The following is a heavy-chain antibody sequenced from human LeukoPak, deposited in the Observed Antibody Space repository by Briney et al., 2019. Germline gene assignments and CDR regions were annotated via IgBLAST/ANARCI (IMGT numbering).Heavy chain of an antibody. J-gene: IGHJ4*02. V-gene: IGHV3-74*01. D-gene: IGHD5-18*01. CDR1: GFTFSSYW. Sequence: GGSLRLSCAASGFTFSSYWMHWVRQAPGKGLVWVSRISSDGITTSYADSVKGRFTISRDNAKNTLYLRMNSLRAEDTAVYYCTRGGGYSYVYLGYWGQGTLVTVSS. CDR3: TRGGGYSYVYLGY. CDR2: ISSDGITT.